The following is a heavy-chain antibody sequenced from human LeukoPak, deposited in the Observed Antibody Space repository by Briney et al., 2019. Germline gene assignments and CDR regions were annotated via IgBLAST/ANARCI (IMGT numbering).Heavy chain of an antibody. D-gene: IGHD5/OR15-5a*01. CDR1: GFTFDDYA. Sequence: GGSLRLSCAASGFTFDDYAMHWVRQAPGKGLEWVSGISWNSGSIGYADSVKGRFTISRDNAKNSLYLQMNSLRAEDTASYYCAKDDGDSVAGYFDYWGQGTLVTVSS. CDR3: AKDDGDSVAGYFDY. J-gene: IGHJ4*02. CDR2: ISWNSGSI. V-gene: IGHV3-9*01.